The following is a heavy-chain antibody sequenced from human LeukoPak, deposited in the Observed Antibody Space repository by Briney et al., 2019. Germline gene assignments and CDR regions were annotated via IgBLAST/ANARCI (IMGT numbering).Heavy chain of an antibody. J-gene: IGHJ4*02. V-gene: IGHV3-23*01. CDR3: AKGDYYDSSGYFDY. Sequence: GGSLRLSCAASGFTFSSYAMSWVRQAPGKGLEWVSAISGSGGSTYYADSLKGRFTISRDNSKNTMYLQMNSLRAEDTAVYYCAKGDYYDSSGYFDYWGQGTLVTVSS. D-gene: IGHD3-22*01. CDR1: GFTFSSYA. CDR2: ISGSGGST.